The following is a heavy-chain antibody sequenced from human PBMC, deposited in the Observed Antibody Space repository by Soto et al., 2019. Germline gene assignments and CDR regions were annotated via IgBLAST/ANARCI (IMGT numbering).Heavy chain of an antibody. CDR2: ISRTGGAA. Sequence: EVQLLESGGGLVQPGGSLRLSCAASGFTFSNFAMFWVRQAPGKGLEWVSCISRTGGAAHYADSVNGRFTVSRDNSKNTLVLQMDSLRADDAAVYYWAKAYGYIWGRYPRAPDYWGQGTLVTVSS. V-gene: IGHV3-23*01. D-gene: IGHD3-16*02. J-gene: IGHJ4*02. CDR1: GFTFSNFA. CDR3: AKAYGYIWGRYPRAPDY.